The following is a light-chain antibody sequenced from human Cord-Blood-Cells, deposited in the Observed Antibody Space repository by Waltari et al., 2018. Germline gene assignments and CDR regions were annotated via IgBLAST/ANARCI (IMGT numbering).Light chain of an antibody. Sequence: QSVLTQPPSASGTPGQRVTISCSGSSSNIGSNTVNWYQQLPGTAHKLLIYSNNQPPSGVPGRFSGSKSGTSASLAISGLQSEDEADYYCAAWDDSLNGYVFGTGTKVTVL. CDR1: SSNIGSNT. CDR2: SNN. CDR3: AAWDDSLNGYV. V-gene: IGLV1-44*01. J-gene: IGLJ1*01.